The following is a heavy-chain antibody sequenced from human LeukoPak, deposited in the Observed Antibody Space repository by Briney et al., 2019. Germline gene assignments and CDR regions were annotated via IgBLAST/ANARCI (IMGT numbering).Heavy chain of an antibody. V-gene: IGHV5-51*01. Sequence: GESLKISCKGSGYSFTSYWIGWVRQMPGKGLEWMGIIYPGDSDTRYSPSFQGQVTISADKSIDTAYLQWSSLKASDTAIYYCARRSPTDWFDPWGRGTLVTVSS. CDR2: IYPGDSDT. CDR3: ARRSPTDWFDP. J-gene: IGHJ5*02. CDR1: GYSFTSYW.